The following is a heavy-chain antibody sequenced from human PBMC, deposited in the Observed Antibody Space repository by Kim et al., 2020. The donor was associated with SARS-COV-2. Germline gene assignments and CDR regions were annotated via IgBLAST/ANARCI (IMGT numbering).Heavy chain of an antibody. CDR2: ISSSSSYI. CDR3: ARGAPTGYITMIVVVKQLNDY. CDR1: GFTFSSYS. V-gene: IGHV3-21*01. Sequence: GGSLRLSCAASGFTFSSYSMNWVRQAPGKGLEWVSSISSSSSYIYYADSVKGRFTISRDNAKNSLYLQMNSLRAEDTAVYYCARGAPTGYITMIVVVKQLNDYWGQGTLVTVSS. J-gene: IGHJ4*02. D-gene: IGHD3-22*01.